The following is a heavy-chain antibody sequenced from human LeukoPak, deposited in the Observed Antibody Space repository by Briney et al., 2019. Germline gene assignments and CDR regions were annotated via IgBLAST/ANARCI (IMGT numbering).Heavy chain of an antibody. CDR2: INPNSGGT. D-gene: IGHD2-2*01. CDR3: AREGGVEGCSSTNCYSLTPDY. J-gene: IGHJ4*02. V-gene: IGHV1-2*02. CDR1: GYTFTSYG. Sequence: ASVKVSCKASGYTFTSYGISWVRQAPGQGLEWMGWINPNSGGTNYAQKFQGRVTMTRDTSISTAYMELSRLRSDDTAVYYCAREGGVEGCSSTNCYSLTPDYWGQGTLVTVSS.